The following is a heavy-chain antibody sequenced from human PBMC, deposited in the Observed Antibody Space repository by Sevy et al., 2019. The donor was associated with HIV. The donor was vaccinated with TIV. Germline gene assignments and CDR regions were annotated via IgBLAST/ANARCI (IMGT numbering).Heavy chain of an antibody. CDR1: GFTFSAYS. Sequence: GGSLRLSCAASGFTFSAYSMNWVRQAPGKGLEWVSYISSSSGTIYYADSVKGQFTISRDNAKSSLYLQMNGLRAEDTAVYYCARAGGDCYSTNDCWFVSWGQGTLVTVSS. CDR2: ISSSSGTI. D-gene: IGHD2-21*01. CDR3: ARAGGDCYSTNDCWFVS. J-gene: IGHJ5*01. V-gene: IGHV3-48*01.